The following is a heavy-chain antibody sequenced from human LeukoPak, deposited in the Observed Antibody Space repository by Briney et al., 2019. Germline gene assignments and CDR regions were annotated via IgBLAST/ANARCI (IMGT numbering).Heavy chain of an antibody. J-gene: IGHJ4*02. V-gene: IGHV3-21*01. CDR2: TSSSSTYI. Sequence: GGSLRLSCAASGFTFTTYSMNWVPQAPGKGLEWVSSTSSSSTYIYYADSVKGRFTISRDNAKNSLYLQMNSLRAEDTAVYYCAKGYCRSTSCRFDYWGQGTLVTVSS. D-gene: IGHD2-2*01. CDR1: GFTFTTYS. CDR3: AKGYCRSTSCRFDY.